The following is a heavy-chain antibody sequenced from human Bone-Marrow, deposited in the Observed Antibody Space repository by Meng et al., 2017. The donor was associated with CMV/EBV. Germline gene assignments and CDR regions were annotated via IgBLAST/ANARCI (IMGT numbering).Heavy chain of an antibody. CDR2: IIPIFGTA. J-gene: IGHJ6*02. V-gene: IGHV1-69*05. CDR3: ARTRTDGDYYYGMDV. Sequence: SVKVSCKASGGTFSSYAISWVRQAPGQGLEWMGGIIPIFGTANYAQKFQGRVTITTDESTSTAYMELSSLRSYDTAVYYCARTRTDGDYYYGMDVWGQGTTVTVSS. CDR1: GGTFSSYA. D-gene: IGHD3-16*01.